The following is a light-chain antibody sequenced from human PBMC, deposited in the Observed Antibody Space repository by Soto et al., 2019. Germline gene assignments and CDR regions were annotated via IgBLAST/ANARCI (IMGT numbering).Light chain of an antibody. CDR1: QSVDNN. V-gene: IGKV3-15*01. CDR3: QQYNDWPQT. J-gene: IGKJ1*01. CDR2: AAS. Sequence: EIVLTQSPATLSVSPGERATLSCRASQSVDNNLAWYQQQPGQAPRLLVYAASTRATGLPAKYSGSGSGTEFTLTISSLQSEDFAVYYWQQYNDWPQTFGQGTKVEIK.